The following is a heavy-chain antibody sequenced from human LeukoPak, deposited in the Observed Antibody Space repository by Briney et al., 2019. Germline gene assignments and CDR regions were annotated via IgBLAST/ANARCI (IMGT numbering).Heavy chain of an antibody. CDR1: GYTFTGYY. CDR2: INPNSGGT. Sequence: ASVKVSCKASGYTFTGYYMHWVRQAPGQGPEWMGRINPNSGGTNYAQKFQGRVTMTRDTSISTAYMELSRLRSDDTAVYYCARAWGSGSYYKALYYYYYMDVWGKGTTVTVSS. CDR3: ARAWGSGSYYKALYYYYYMDV. J-gene: IGHJ6*03. D-gene: IGHD3-10*01. V-gene: IGHV1-2*06.